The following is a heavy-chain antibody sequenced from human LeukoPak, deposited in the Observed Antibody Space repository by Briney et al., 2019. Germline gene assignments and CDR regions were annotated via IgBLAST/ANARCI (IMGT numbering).Heavy chain of an antibody. CDR3: ARGFDWLLRD. V-gene: IGHV4-59*11. Sequence: SETLSLTCTVSGGSISSHYWSWIRQPPGKGLEWIGYIYYSGSTNYNPSLKSRVTISVDTSKNQFPLKLSSVTAADTAVYYCARGFDWLLRDWGQGTLVTVSS. CDR1: GGSISSHY. D-gene: IGHD3-9*01. J-gene: IGHJ4*02. CDR2: IYYSGST.